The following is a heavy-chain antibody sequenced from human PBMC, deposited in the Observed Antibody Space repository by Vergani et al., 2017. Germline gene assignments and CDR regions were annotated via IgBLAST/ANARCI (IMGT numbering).Heavy chain of an antibody. CDR3: AIVSRVGTKSSIYYYYYGMDV. J-gene: IGHJ6*02. V-gene: IGHV3-23*01. Sequence: EVQLLESGGGLVQPGGSLRLSCAASGFTFSSYAMSWVRQAPGKGLEWVSAISGSGGSTYYADSVKGRFTISRDNSKNTLYLQMNSLRAEDTAVYYCAIVSRVGTKSSIYYYYYGMDVWGQGTTVTVSS. CDR2: ISGSGGST. D-gene: IGHD1-26*01. CDR1: GFTFSSYA.